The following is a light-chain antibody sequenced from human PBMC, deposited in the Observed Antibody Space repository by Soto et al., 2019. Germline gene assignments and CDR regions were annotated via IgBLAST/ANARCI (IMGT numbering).Light chain of an antibody. CDR3: SSLAGNNTLV. CDR2: EVS. V-gene: IGLV2-8*01. Sequence: QSALTQPPSASGSPGQSVTISCTGTSSDVGGYNYVSWYQQHPGKAPKLMISEVSKRPSGVPDRFSGSKSGNTASLTVSGLHAEDAADYYCSSLAGNNTLVFGGGTKLTVL. CDR1: SSDVGGYNY. J-gene: IGLJ2*01.